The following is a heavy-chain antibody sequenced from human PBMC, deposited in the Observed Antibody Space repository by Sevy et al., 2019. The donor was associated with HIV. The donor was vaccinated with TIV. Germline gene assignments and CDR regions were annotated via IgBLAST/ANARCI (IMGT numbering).Heavy chain of an antibody. J-gene: IGHJ4*01. CDR3: VRERLGGYSYSLDY. Sequence: GWSLRLSCTASGFSLSIYWMSWVRQAPGKGLEWVATMKQDGSEEDYVDSVKGRFTISRDNAKNSLFLQMNSLSAEDTAVYYCVRERLGGYSYSLDYWGHGTLVTVSS. V-gene: IGHV3-7*01. CDR2: MKQDGSEE. D-gene: IGHD5-18*01. CDR1: GFSLSIYW.